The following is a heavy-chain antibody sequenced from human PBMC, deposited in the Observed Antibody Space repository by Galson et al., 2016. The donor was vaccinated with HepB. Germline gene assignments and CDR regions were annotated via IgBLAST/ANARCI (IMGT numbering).Heavy chain of an antibody. CDR1: GFTVSSNY. D-gene: IGHD6-13*01. CDR3: AKGQQLAYFDY. V-gene: IGHV3-53*01. J-gene: IGHJ4*02. Sequence: SLRLSCAASGFTVSSNYMSWVRQAPGKGLEWVSVITGSGVTYYADSVKGRFTISRDNSKNTLYLQMNSLRAEDTAVHYCAKGQQLAYFDYWGQGTLVTVSS. CDR2: ITGSGVT.